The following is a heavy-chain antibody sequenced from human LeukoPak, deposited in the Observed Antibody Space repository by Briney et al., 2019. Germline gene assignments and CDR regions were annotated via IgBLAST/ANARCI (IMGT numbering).Heavy chain of an antibody. CDR2: ISSSGSTI. CDR1: GFTFSDYY. Sequence: TAGGSLRLSCAASGFTFSDYYMSWIRQAPGKGLEWVSYISSSGSTIYYADSVKGRFTISRDNAKNSLYLQMNSLRAEDTAVYYCASGYYDPAAFGIWGQGTMVTVSS. V-gene: IGHV3-11*04. D-gene: IGHD3-22*01. CDR3: ASGYYDPAAFGI. J-gene: IGHJ3*02.